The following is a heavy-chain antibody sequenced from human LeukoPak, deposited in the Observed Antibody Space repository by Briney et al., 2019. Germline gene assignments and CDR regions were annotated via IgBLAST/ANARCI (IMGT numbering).Heavy chain of an antibody. D-gene: IGHD1-1*01. CDR3: ARVGTIYYMDV. Sequence: PSETLSLTCTVSGGSISSYYWSWIRQPPGKGLEWIGYIYYSGSTNYNPSLKSRVTISVDTSKNQFSLKLSSVTAADTAVYYCARVGTIYYMDVWGKGTTVTVSS. CDR1: GGSISSYY. J-gene: IGHJ6*03. CDR2: IYYSGST. V-gene: IGHV4-59*08.